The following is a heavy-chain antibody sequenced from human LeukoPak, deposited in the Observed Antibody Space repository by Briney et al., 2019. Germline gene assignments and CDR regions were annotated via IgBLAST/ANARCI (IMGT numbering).Heavy chain of an antibody. Sequence: PSETLSLTCTVSGGSITSYYWGWIRQPPGKGLEWIGYISYSGSTKYNPSLKSRVTISVDTSKNQFSLRLSSVTAADTAVYYCARDRGWELFNWGQGTLVTVSS. D-gene: IGHD1-26*01. CDR3: ARDRGWELFN. CDR1: GGSITSYY. V-gene: IGHV4-59*01. J-gene: IGHJ4*02. CDR2: ISYSGST.